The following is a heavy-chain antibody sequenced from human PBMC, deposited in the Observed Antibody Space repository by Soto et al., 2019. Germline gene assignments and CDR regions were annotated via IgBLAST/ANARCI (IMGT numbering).Heavy chain of an antibody. J-gene: IGHJ6*03. CDR2: IYWDDDK. V-gene: IGHV2-5*02. CDR3: AHRRVPYSSRWYSHDYMDV. CDR1: GFSLSTSGAG. Sequence: QITLKESGPTLAKPTQTLTLTCTFSGFSLSTSGAGVGWIRQPPGKTLEWLALIYWDDDKRYRPSLKSRPTIINDTTKNQVVLTMTNMDPVDTATYYCAHRRVPYSSRWYSHDYMDVWGNGTTVTVSS. D-gene: IGHD6-13*01.